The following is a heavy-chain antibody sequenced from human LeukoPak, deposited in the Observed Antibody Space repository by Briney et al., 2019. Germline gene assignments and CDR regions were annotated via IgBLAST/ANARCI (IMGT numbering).Heavy chain of an antibody. CDR3: AKDGNWARFED. CDR1: GFIFSHYG. CDR2: ITSRSTT. Sequence: GGTLRLSCAASGFIFSHYGMNWVRQAPGRGLEWVSGITSRSTTYYADSVKGRFTISRDNSKNMVWLQINSPTAEDTATYYCAKDGNWARFEDWGQGTLVTVSS. J-gene: IGHJ4*02. D-gene: IGHD7-27*01. V-gene: IGHV3-23*01.